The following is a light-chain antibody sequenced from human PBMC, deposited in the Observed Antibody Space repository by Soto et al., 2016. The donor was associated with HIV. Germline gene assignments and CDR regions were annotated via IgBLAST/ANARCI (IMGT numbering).Light chain of an antibody. Sequence: SYELTQPPSVSVAPGKTASITCGGNNIGSKSVHWYQQKPGQAPALVVYDDSDRPSGIPERFSGSNSGNTATLTISRVEAGDEADYYCQVWDSSSDHLWVFGGGTKLTVL. CDR2: DDS. J-gene: IGLJ3*02. CDR1: NIGSKS. CDR3: QVWDSSSDHLWV. V-gene: IGLV3-21*03.